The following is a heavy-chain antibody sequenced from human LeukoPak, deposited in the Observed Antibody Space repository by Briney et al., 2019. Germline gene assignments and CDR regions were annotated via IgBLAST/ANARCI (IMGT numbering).Heavy chain of an antibody. CDR3: ARAIAGADTTTWYYFDY. D-gene: IGHD6-13*01. V-gene: IGHV7-4-1*02. J-gene: IGHJ4*02. CDR2: LNTNTGNP. CDR1: GYTFTTYA. Sequence: ASVKVSCKASGYTFTTYAMNWVRQAPGQGLEWMGWLNTNTGNPTYAQGFTGRFVFSLDTSVSTAYLQISSLRAEDTAVYYCARAIAGADTTTWYYFDYWGQGTLVTVSS.